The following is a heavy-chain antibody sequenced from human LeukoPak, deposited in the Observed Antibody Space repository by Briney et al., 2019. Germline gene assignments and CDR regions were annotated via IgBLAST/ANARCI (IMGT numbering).Heavy chain of an antibody. CDR3: VGPYRSGWYLFDH. CDR1: GGSLSSSSYY. Sequence: SETLSLTCTVSGGSLSSSSYYWGWIRHPPGNGLEWIGSIYYSGRAYYNPSLKRRATISVDTSENHLSLKASSLTPTDPPVYSCVGPYRSGWYLFDHWREGIVV. D-gene: IGHD6-19*01. V-gene: IGHV4-39*02. J-gene: IGHJ4*02. CDR2: IYYSGRA.